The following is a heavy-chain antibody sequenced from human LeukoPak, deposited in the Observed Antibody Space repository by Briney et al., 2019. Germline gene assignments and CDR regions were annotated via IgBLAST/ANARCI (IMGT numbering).Heavy chain of an antibody. CDR1: GGSLSSGGYS. Sequence: PSETLSLTCGVSGGSLSSGGYSWSWIRQPPGKGLEWIVYIYHSGSTSYNPSLKSRVTISVDRSNNQFSLKLSSVTAADTAVYYCATGRDSIDFPSLFDYWGQGILVTVSS. J-gene: IGHJ4*02. V-gene: IGHV4-30-2*01. CDR2: IYHSGST. D-gene: IGHD3-22*01. CDR3: ATGRDSIDFPSLFDY.